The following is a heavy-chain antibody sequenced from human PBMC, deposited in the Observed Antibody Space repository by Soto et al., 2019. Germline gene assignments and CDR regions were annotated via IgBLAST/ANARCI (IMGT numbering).Heavy chain of an antibody. CDR1: GYTFTSYG. D-gene: IGHD4-17*01. CDR3: ARAITVLENYYFYGMDV. Sequence: QAQLVQSGPEVKKPGASVKVSCKASGYTFTSYGISWVRQAPGQGLEWMAWISAYNGNSNYAQKFQGRVTMTTDTSTSTAYMELRSLRSDDTAVYYCARAITVLENYYFYGMDVWGQGTTVPVSS. CDR2: ISAYNGNS. V-gene: IGHV1-18*01. J-gene: IGHJ6*02.